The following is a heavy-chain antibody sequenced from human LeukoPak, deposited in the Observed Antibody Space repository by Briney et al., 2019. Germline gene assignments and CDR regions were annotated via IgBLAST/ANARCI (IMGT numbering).Heavy chain of an antibody. CDR2: INHSGST. D-gene: IGHD2-2*02. CDR3: ARGKRAYCSSTSCYTGLSPFGGYFDY. Sequence: PSETLSLTCAVYGGSFSDYYWTWIRQPPGKRLEWIGEINHSGSTNYNPSLKSRVTISVDTSKNQFSLKLSSVTAADTAVYYCARGKRAYCSSTSCYTGLSPFGGYFDYWGQGTLVTVSS. V-gene: IGHV4-34*01. CDR1: GGSFSDYY. J-gene: IGHJ4*02.